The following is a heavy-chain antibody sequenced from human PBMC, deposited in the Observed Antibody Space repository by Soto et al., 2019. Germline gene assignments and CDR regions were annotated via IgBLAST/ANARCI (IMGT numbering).Heavy chain of an antibody. D-gene: IGHD2-2*01. CDR2: IWYDGSKK. Sequence: QVQLVESGGGVVQPGRSLTISCAASGLTFRNYGFHWVRQAPGKGLEWVAVIWYDGSKKYYGESVRGRFTISRDDYKNTLSLQMNSLRAEDTAVYYCAGAQGSYSGSSTFYQSTDWFDPWGQGTLGIVSS. CDR1: GLTFRNYG. J-gene: IGHJ5*02. V-gene: IGHV3-33*01. CDR3: AGAQGSYSGSSTFYQSTDWFDP.